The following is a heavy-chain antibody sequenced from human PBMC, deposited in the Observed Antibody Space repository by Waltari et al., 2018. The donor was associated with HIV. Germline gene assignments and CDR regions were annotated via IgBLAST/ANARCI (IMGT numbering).Heavy chain of an antibody. D-gene: IGHD4-17*01. J-gene: IGHJ5*02. Sequence: QVHLQQWAPGLSKPPATLSLTCAVYGGSFIGHSFRWLGQHPGKGLEWFGEINDSGSTNYNPSLKSRVTISVDTSKNQFSLKLSSVTAADTAVYYCARHGNYGDYVFDPWGQGTLVTVSS. CDR3: ARHGNYGDYVFDP. V-gene: IGHV4-34*01. CDR2: INDSGST. CDR1: GGSFIGHS.